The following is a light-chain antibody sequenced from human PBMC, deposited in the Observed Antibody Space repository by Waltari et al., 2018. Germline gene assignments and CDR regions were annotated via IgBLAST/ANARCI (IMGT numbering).Light chain of an antibody. CDR2: AVS. Sequence: SALTPPASVSGSLGQSHTFPCTGTSGDDGGYNYFTRYQQHPGKAPKLIIHAVSKRPTGASRRLSGSKAGNTATLTISGLQADDEADDCGNSYSSATPGNVVFGGGTKLTVL. CDR1: SGDDGGYNY. CDR3: NSYSSATPGNVV. J-gene: IGLJ2*01. V-gene: IGLV2-14*01.